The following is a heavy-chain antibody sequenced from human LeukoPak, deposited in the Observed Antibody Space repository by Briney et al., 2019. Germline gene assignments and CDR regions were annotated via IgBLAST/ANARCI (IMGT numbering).Heavy chain of an antibody. CDR3: ARGLGDYNTDWFPVSGY. V-gene: IGHV1-2*06. CDR1: GYTFTGYY. CDR2: INPNSGGT. D-gene: IGHD3-9*01. J-gene: IGHJ4*02. Sequence: ASVKVSCKASGYTFTGYYMHWVRQAHGQGLEWMGRINPNSGGTNYAQKFQGRVTMTRDTSISTAYMELNSLGSEDTAIYYCARGLGDYNTDWFPVSGYWGQGALVTVSS.